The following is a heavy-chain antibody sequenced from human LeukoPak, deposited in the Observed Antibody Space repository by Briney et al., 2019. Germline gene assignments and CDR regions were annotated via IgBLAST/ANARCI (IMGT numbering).Heavy chain of an antibody. CDR2: IYTSGST. CDR1: GGSISSYY. Sequence: SETLTLTCTVSGGSISSYYWSWVRQPAGKGLEWIGRIYTSGSTNYNPSLKSRVTMSVDTSRNQFSLKMSSVTATDTTVYYCARSGGSGTYYDGSFDYWGQGTSVTVSS. CDR3: ARSGGSGTYYDGSFDY. D-gene: IGHD1-26*01. V-gene: IGHV4-4*07. J-gene: IGHJ4*02.